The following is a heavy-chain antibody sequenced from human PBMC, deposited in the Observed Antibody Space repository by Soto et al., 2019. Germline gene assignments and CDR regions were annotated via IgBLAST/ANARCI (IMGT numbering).Heavy chain of an antibody. J-gene: IGHJ6*02. D-gene: IGHD3-22*01. CDR3: VHDYNRGMDV. V-gene: IGHV4-39*01. Sequence: QLQLQESGPGLVKPSETLSLNCTVSGVSISSGNYYWGWVRQSPGKGLEWIGSIYHTGSTYDNPSLNSRVTISVDTSKNQFSLNLRSVTAADTAVYYCVHDYNRGMDVRGQGTTVTVSS. CDR2: IYHTGST. CDR1: GVSISSGNYY.